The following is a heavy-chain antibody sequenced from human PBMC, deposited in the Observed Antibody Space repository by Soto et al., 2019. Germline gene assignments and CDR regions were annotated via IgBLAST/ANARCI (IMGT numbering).Heavy chain of an antibody. Sequence: GGSLRLSCAASGFTFSSYSMDWVRQAPGKGLEWVSYISSSSSTIYYADSVKGRFTISRDNAKNSLYLQMNSLRAEDTAVYYCASALVGCSSTSCYTNYYYYMDVWGKGTTVTVSS. CDR3: ASALVGCSSTSCYTNYYYYMDV. CDR2: ISSSSSTI. J-gene: IGHJ6*03. CDR1: GFTFSSYS. D-gene: IGHD2-2*02. V-gene: IGHV3-48*01.